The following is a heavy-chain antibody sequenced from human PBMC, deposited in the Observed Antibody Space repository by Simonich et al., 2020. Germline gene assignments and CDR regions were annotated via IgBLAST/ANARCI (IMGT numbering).Heavy chain of an antibody. CDR2: IYYSGST. V-gene: IGHV4-59*12. D-gene: IGHD2-2*01. CDR3: ARGGRYCSSTSCYYYYYYMDV. Sequence: QVQLQESGPGLVKPSETLSLTCTVSGGSISSYYWSWIRQPPGKGLEWIGYIYYSGSTNSNPSLKRRVTISVDTSKNQFSLKLSSVTAADTAVYYCARGGRYCSSTSCYYYYYYMDVWGKGTTVTVSS. J-gene: IGHJ6*03. CDR1: GGSISSYY.